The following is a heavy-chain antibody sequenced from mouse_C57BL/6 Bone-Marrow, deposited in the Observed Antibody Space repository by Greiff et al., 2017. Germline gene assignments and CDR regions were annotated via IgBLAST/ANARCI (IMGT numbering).Heavy chain of an antibody. J-gene: IGHJ2*01. CDR1: GYAFSSYW. CDR3: TKGRVVATGFDY. V-gene: IGHV1-80*01. CDR2: IYPGDGDT. D-gene: IGHD1-1*01. Sequence: VMLVESGAELVKPGASVKISCKASGYAFSSYWMNWVKQRPGKGLEWIGQIYPGDGDTNYNGKFKGKATLTAVTSASTAYMELSSLTNEDSAVYYCTKGRVVATGFDYWGQGTTLTVSS.